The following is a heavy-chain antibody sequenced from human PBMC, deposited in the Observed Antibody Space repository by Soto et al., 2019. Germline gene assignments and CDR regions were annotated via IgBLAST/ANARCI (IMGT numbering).Heavy chain of an antibody. J-gene: IGHJ4*02. D-gene: IGHD6-13*01. Sequence: SETLSLTCTVCGGSFSSSSYYWGWIRPPPGKGLEWIGSIYCSGSTYYNPSLKSRVTISVDTSKNQFSLKLRTVTAADTAVHYCAGIRAAAGTKDYWGQGTLVTVSS. CDR1: GGSFSSSSYY. V-gene: IGHV4-39*01. CDR3: AGIRAAAGTKDY. CDR2: IYCSGST.